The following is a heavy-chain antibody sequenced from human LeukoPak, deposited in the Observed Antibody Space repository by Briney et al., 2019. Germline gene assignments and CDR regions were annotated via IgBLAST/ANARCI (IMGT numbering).Heavy chain of an antibody. CDR1: VASMSGYK. CDR2: ILGSGRN. Sequence: SGALSLTCTLSVASMSGYKWGGSRQPAGEGVEWMGSILGSGRNHYNPSLQRRVTMSIDTSENQFSVHLTSVTAADTATYYCATFKYDSWFFCNWGQGALVSLSS. D-gene: IGHD3-16*01. V-gene: IGHV4-4*07. J-gene: IGHJ4*02. CDR3: ATFKYDSWFFCN.